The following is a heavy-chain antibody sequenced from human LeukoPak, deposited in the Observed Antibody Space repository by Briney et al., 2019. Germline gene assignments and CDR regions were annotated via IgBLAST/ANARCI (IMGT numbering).Heavy chain of an antibody. Sequence: GGSLRLSCAASGFTFSSYGMHWVRQAPGKELEWVAVISYDGSNKYYADSVKGRFTISRDNSKNTLYLQMNSLRAEDTAVYYCAKGGSDYDSSGYPDYFDYWGQGTLVTVSS. D-gene: IGHD3-22*01. V-gene: IGHV3-30*18. CDR1: GFTFSSYG. J-gene: IGHJ4*02. CDR3: AKGGSDYDSSGYPDYFDY. CDR2: ISYDGSNK.